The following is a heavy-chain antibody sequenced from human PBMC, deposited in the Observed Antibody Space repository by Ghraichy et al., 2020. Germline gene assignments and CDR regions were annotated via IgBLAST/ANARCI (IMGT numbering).Heavy chain of an antibody. Sequence: GGSLRLSCAASGFTFSSYWMSWVRQAPGKGLEWVANIKQDGSEKYYVDSVKGRFTISRDNAKNSLYLQMNSLRAEDTAVYYCARPTITAAADHPYYYYYGMDVWGQGTTVTVS. D-gene: IGHD6-13*01. V-gene: IGHV3-7*03. CDR2: IKQDGSEK. CDR3: ARPTITAAADHPYYYYYGMDV. CDR1: GFTFSSYW. J-gene: IGHJ6*02.